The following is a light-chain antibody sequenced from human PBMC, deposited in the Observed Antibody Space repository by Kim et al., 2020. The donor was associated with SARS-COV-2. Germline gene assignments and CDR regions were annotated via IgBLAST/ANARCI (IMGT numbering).Light chain of an antibody. CDR2: GKN. V-gene: IGLV3-19*01. J-gene: IGLJ2*01. CDR3: SCRDTNDDLI. Sequence: SSELTQDPAVSVALGQTVKITCQGDGLGRYYATWYQQRPGQATMIVVYGKNNRPSEIPDRFSGSSSGNTASFTITGAQAEDEADYFCSCRDTNDDLIFGR. CDR1: GLGRYY.